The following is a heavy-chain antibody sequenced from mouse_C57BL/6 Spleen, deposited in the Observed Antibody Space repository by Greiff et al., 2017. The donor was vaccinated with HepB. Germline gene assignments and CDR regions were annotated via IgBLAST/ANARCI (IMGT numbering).Heavy chain of an antibody. CDR1: GYTFTDYN. V-gene: IGHV1-18*01. Sequence: EVQLQQSGPELVKPGASVKIPCKASGYTFTDYNMDWVKQSHGKSLEWIGDINPNNGGTIYNQKFKGKATLTVDKSSSTAYMELRSLTSEDTAVYYCARRDGYYEGVAYWGQGTLVTVSA. CDR2: INPNNGGT. CDR3: ARRDGYYEGVAY. D-gene: IGHD2-3*01. J-gene: IGHJ3*01.